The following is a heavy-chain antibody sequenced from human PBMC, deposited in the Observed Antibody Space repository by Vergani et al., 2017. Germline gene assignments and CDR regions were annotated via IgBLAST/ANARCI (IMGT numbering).Heavy chain of an antibody. CDR1: GFTVSSNY. Sequence: EVQLLESGGDLVQPGGSLRLSCAASGFTVSSNYMSWVRQAPGKGLEWVSVIYSGGSTYYADSVKGRFTISRDNSKNTLYLQMNSLRAEDTAVYYCARGGVTYYYYGMDVWGQGTTVTVSS. V-gene: IGHV3-66*02. D-gene: IGHD2-8*02. CDR3: ARGGVTYYYYGMDV. J-gene: IGHJ6*02. CDR2: IYSGGST.